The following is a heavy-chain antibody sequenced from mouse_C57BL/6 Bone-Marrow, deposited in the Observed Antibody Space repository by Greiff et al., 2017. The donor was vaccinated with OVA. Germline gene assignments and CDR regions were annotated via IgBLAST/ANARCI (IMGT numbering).Heavy chain of an antibody. CDR2: IFPGSGST. CDR1: GYAFTGYW. CDR3: ASIGSPRRGDFDG. Sequence: QVQLLQSGAELVKPGASVKISCKASGYAFTGYWMNWVKQRPGQGLEWIGEIFPGSGSTNYNEKFKGKATLTADKSSSTAYMQLSSLTSEDSAIYYGASIGSPRRGDFDGGGTGTTATVSA. D-gene: IGHD6-1*01. V-gene: IGHV1-9*01. J-gene: IGHJ1*03.